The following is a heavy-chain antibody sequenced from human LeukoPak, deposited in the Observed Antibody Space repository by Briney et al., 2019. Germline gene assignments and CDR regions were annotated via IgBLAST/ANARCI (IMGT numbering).Heavy chain of an antibody. CDR1: GFTFSSYW. J-gene: IGHJ4*02. CDR2: IKQDGSEK. Sequence: GGSLRHSCAASGFTFSSYWMSWVRQAPGKGLEWVANIKQDGSEKYYVDSVKGRFTISRDNAKNSLYLQMNSLRAEDTAVYYCARGYCSGGSCFDYWGQGTLVTVSS. CDR3: ARGYCSGGSCFDY. V-gene: IGHV3-7*04. D-gene: IGHD2-15*01.